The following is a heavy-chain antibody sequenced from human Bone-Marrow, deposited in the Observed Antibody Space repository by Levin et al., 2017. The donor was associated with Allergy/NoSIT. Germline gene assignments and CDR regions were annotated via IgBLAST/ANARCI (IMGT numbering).Heavy chain of an antibody. V-gene: IGHV4-61*01. CDR1: GGSVSSGSYY. Sequence: KSSETLSLTCSVSGGSVSSGSYYWSWIRQPPGKGLEWIGYIYDSGTTNYNPSLKSRVTISVDTSKNQFSLKLGSVTAADTAVYYCAREASWLTWDFDYWGQGTLVTVSS. CDR2: IYDSGTT. J-gene: IGHJ4*02. D-gene: IGHD3-22*01. CDR3: AREASWLTWDFDY.